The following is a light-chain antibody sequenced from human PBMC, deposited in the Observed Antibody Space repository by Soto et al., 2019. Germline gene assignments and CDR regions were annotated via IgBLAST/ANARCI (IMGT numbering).Light chain of an antibody. CDR2: GAS. CDR3: PQYGSSPRT. V-gene: IGKV3-20*01. Sequence: EIVLTQSPGTLSLSPGERATLSCRASQSVSNNYLAWFQQKPGQAPRLLIYGASSRATGIPDRFSGSGSGTAFIPAISRLEPEDCAVYYCPQYGSSPRTFGQGTKVEIK. J-gene: IGKJ1*01. CDR1: QSVSNNY.